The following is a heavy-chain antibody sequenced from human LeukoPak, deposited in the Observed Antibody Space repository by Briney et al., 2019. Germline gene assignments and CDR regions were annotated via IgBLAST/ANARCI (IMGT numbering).Heavy chain of an antibody. J-gene: IGHJ4*02. V-gene: IGHV4-34*01. Sequence: SETLSLTCAVYGGSFSGYYWSWIRQPPGKGLEWIGEINHSGSTNYNPSLKSRVTISVDTSKNQFSLTLSSVTAADAAVYYCARAGDYYVSGSYLGHWGQGTLVTVSS. CDR1: GGSFSGYY. D-gene: IGHD3-10*01. CDR2: INHSGST. CDR3: ARAGDYYVSGSYLGH.